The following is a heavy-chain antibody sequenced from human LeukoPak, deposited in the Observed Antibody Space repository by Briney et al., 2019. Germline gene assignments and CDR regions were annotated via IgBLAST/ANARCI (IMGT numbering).Heavy chain of an antibody. CDR3: AKRTSGWYFDY. D-gene: IGHD6-19*01. V-gene: IGHV3-23*01. J-gene: IGHJ4*02. CDR1: GFTFSAYA. Sequence: PGGSLRLSCAASGFTFSAYAMTWVRQAPGKGLEWVSAISGSGGSTYYADSLKGRFTISRDSSKNTLYLQMNSLRAEDTAVYYCAKRTSGWYFDYWGQGTLVTVSS. CDR2: ISGSGGST.